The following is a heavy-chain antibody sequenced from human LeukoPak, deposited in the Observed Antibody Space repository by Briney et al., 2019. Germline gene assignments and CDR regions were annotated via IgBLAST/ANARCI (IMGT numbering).Heavy chain of an antibody. J-gene: IGHJ4*02. V-gene: IGHV3-33*01. CDR1: GFTFSSYG. CDR2: IWYDGSNK. CDR3: PRDGYCSGGSCQIDY. Sequence: QSGGSLRLSCAASGFTFSSYGMHWVRQAPGKGLEWVAVIWYDGSNKYYADSVKGRFTISRDNSKNTLYLQMNSLRAEDTAVYYCPRDGYCSGGSCQIDYWGQGTLVTVSS. D-gene: IGHD2-15*01.